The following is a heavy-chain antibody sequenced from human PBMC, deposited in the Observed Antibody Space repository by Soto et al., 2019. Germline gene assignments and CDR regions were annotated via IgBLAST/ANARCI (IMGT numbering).Heavy chain of an antibody. CDR1: GGSSVDRGGC. CDR2: MYHSGST. CDR3: ARVPAY. D-gene: IGHD2-2*01. Sequence: QILSDTYTVSGGSSVDRGGCWSCIRQPPGKGLEWIGYMYHSGSTYYNPSLKSRVTISIDRSKNQFSLKLSSVTAADTAVYYCARVPAYWRQGILVTVSS. V-gene: IGHV4-30-2*01. J-gene: IGHJ4*02.